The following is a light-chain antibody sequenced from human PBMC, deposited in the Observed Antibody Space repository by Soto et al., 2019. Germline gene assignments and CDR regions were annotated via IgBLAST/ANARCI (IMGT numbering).Light chain of an antibody. V-gene: IGKV3-15*01. CDR1: QGVGTN. CDR2: GAT. CDR3: QQYHDWPPYT. J-gene: IGKJ2*01. Sequence: EVVMTQSPATLSVSPGERATLSCRASQGVGTNFAWHQQKPGQPPRLLIYGATTRATGIPARFSGSGSGTEFTLTISSLQSEDFAVYYCQQYHDWPPYTFGQGTKLEIK.